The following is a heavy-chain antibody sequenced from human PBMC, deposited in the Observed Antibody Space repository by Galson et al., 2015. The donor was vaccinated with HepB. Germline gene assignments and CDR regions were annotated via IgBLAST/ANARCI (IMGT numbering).Heavy chain of an antibody. J-gene: IGHJ4*02. CDR3: ARENYYKTKPLCDY. CDR2: ISDDGRNK. D-gene: IGHD3-10*01. CDR1: GYTFNYA. V-gene: IGHV3-30*04. Sequence: SLRLSCAASGYTFNYAMYWVRQAPGKGLEWVALISDDGRNKNYADSVKGRFIISRDNSKNALYLQMNSLRAEDTAVYYCARENYYKTKPLCDYCGQGTLITVST.